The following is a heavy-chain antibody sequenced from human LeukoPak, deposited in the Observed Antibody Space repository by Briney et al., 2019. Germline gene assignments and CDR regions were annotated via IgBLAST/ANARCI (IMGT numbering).Heavy chain of an antibody. CDR1: GFTFSDYY. D-gene: IGHD3-10*01. CDR3: ARAYYGSGEPYDY. Sequence: AGGSLRLSCAASGFTFSDYYMSWIRQTPGKGLEWVSYISSSGSTIYYADSVKGRFTISRDNAKNSLYLQMNSLRAEDTAVYYCARAYYGSGEPYDYWGQGTLVTVSS. CDR2: ISSSGSTI. J-gene: IGHJ4*02. V-gene: IGHV3-11*01.